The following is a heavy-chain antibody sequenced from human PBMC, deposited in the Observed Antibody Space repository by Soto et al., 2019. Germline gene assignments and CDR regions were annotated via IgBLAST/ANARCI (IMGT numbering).Heavy chain of an antibody. J-gene: IGHJ6*02. CDR2: ITPIFGTA. D-gene: IGHD2-15*01. Sequence: ASVEVSCKASGGTFNTYVISWVLQAPGQGLEWMGGITPIFGTANYAQKFQGRVTITADKSTSTAYMELSSLRSEDTAVYFCARGRWQLDRNYYYGMDVWGQGTTVTVSS. CDR3: ARGRWQLDRNYYYGMDV. CDR1: GGTFNTYV. V-gene: IGHV1-69*06.